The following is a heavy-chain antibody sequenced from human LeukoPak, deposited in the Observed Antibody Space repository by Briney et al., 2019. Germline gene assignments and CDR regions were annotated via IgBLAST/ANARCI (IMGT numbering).Heavy chain of an antibody. CDR1: GFTFDDYG. CDR3: ARDPLGLSNDAFDI. D-gene: IGHD3-16*01. V-gene: IGHV3-20*04. CDR2: INWNGGST. Sequence: GGSLRLSCAASGFTFDDYGMSWVRQAPGKGLEWVSGINWNGGSTGYADSVKGRFTISRDNAKNSPYLQMNSLRAEDTALYYCARDPLGLSNDAFDIWGQGTMVTVSS. J-gene: IGHJ3*02.